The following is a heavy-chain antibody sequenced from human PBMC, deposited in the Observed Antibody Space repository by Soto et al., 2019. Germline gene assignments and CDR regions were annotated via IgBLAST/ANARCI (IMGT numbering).Heavy chain of an antibody. CDR2: IWYDGSSK. J-gene: IGHJ3*02. CDR3: ARFLMGSYGVDI. Sequence: VQLVESGGGVVQPGRSLRLSCAASGFTFSNYGMHWVRQAPGRGLECVAIIWYDGSSKYYTDSVKGRFTISRDNSKNMLYLQMNSLRVEDTAVYYCARFLMGSYGVDIWGQGTMVTVSS. D-gene: IGHD2-8*01. V-gene: IGHV3-33*01. CDR1: GFTFSNYG.